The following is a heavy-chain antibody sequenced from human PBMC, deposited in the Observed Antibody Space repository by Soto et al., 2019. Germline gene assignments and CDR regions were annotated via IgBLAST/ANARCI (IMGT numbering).Heavy chain of an antibody. J-gene: IGHJ6*02. CDR2: IWYDGSNK. CDR1: GFTFSSYG. Sequence: QVQLVESGGGVVHPGRSLRLSCAASGFTFSSYGMHWVRQAPGKGLEWVAVIWYDGSNKYYADSVKGRFTISRDNSKNTLYLQMNSLRAEDTAVYYCARRGAPIAAAGTFSFGVYYYGMDVWGQGTTVTVSS. D-gene: IGHD6-13*01. V-gene: IGHV3-33*01. CDR3: ARRGAPIAAAGTFSFGVYYYGMDV.